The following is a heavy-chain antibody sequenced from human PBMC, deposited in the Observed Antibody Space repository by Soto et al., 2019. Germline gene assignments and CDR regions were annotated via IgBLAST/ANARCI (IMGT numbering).Heavy chain of an antibody. CDR2: ISAYNGNT. J-gene: IGHJ6*03. Sequence: ASVKVSCKASGYTFTSYGISWVRQAPGQGLERMGWISAYNGNTNYAQKLQGRVTMTTDTSTSTAYMELRSLRSDDTAVYYCARVSWFGETRISGTSYYYYYMDVWGKGTTVTVSS. CDR1: GYTFTSYG. D-gene: IGHD3-10*01. V-gene: IGHV1-18*01. CDR3: ARVSWFGETRISGTSYYYYYMDV.